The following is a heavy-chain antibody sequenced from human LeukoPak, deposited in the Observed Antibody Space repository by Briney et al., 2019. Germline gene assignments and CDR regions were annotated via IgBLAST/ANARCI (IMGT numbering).Heavy chain of an antibody. CDR2: IHYSGNT. J-gene: IGHJ4*02. Sequence: PSETLSLTCTVSGGSVSSSTYYWGWIRQPPGKGLEWIGNIHYSGNTFYNPSLKSRVTISVDASKNQFSLRLTSVTAADTAFYYCARGRGDYVADYWGQGTLVTVSS. CDR1: GGSVSSSTYY. CDR3: ARGRGDYVADY. D-gene: IGHD4-17*01. V-gene: IGHV4-39*01.